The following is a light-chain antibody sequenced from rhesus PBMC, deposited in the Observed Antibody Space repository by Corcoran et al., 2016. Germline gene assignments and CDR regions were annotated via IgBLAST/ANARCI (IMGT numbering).Light chain of an antibody. Sequence: DIQMTQSPSSLSASVGDTVTITCRASQAISNWLAWYQQKPGKAPELLIFKASSVQSGGPSRFSGSGSGTDFALTISSLQSEDFATYYCQQYFTKPYIFGQGTKVEIK. CDR3: QQYFTKPYI. V-gene: IGKV1-22*01. CDR1: QAISNW. CDR2: KAS. J-gene: IGKJ2*01.